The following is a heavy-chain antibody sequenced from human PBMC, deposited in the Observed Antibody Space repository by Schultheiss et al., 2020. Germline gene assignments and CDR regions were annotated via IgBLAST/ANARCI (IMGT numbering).Heavy chain of an antibody. CDR3: ARGPVTMVRGITYYMDV. Sequence: SATLSLTCAVYGGSFSGYYWSWIRQPPGKGLEWIGEINHSGSTNYNPSLKSRVTISVDTSKNQFSLKLSSVTAADTAVYYCARGPVTMVRGITYYMDVWGKGTTVTGSS. J-gene: IGHJ6*03. D-gene: IGHD3-10*01. CDR1: GGSFSGYY. CDR2: INHSGST. V-gene: IGHV4-34*01.